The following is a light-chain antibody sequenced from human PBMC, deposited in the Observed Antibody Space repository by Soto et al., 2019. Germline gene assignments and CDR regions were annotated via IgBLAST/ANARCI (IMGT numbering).Light chain of an antibody. CDR3: QQYGSSPRT. CDR2: GAS. J-gene: IGKJ1*01. Sequence: EIVLTQSPGTLSLSPGERATLSCRASPTVSSSYLAWYQQKPGQAPRLLIYGASSRATGIPDRFSGGGSGTDFTLTISRLEAEDFAVYYCQQYGSSPRTFGQGTKVEIK. CDR1: PTVSSSY. V-gene: IGKV3-20*01.